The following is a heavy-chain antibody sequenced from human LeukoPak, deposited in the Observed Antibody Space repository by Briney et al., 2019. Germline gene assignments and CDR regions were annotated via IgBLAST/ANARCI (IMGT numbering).Heavy chain of an antibody. Sequence: GGSLRLSCAASGFTFSSYWMSWVRQAPGKGLEWVANIKQDGSKKYYVDSVKGRFTISRDNAKNSLYLQMNSLRAEDTAVYYCASYDYGDYYGMDVWGQGTTVTVSS. V-gene: IGHV3-7*01. CDR3: ASYDYGDYYGMDV. CDR2: IKQDGSKK. CDR1: GFTFSSYW. D-gene: IGHD4-17*01. J-gene: IGHJ6*02.